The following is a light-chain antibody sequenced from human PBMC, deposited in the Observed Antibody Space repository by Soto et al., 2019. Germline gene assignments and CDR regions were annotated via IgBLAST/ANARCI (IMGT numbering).Light chain of an antibody. CDR2: TAS. Sequence: DIQMTQSPSSLSASVGDRVTITCRASQSISSYLIWYQQKPGKAPKLLIYTASSLQSGVPSRFSGSGSGTDLTLTISSLQPQDFVTYYCQQSYSTPWTFGQATKVSIK. J-gene: IGKJ1*01. CDR1: QSISSY. CDR3: QQSYSTPWT. V-gene: IGKV1-39*01.